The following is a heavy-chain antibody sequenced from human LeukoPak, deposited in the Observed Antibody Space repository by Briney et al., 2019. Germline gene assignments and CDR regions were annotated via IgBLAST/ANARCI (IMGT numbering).Heavy chain of an antibody. D-gene: IGHD6-6*01. CDR3: AREPVEYSSFNWFDP. Sequence: GGSLRLSCAASGFTFSSYAMSWVRQAPGKGLEWVSAISGSGGSTYYADSVKGRFTISRDNSKNTLYLQMNSLRAEDTAVYYCAREPVEYSSFNWFDPWGQGTLFTVSS. V-gene: IGHV3-23*01. CDR2: ISGSGGST. J-gene: IGHJ5*02. CDR1: GFTFSSYA.